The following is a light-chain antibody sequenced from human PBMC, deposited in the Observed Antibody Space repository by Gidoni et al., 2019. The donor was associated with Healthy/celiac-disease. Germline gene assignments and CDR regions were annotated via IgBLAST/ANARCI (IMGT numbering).Light chain of an antibody. CDR3: QSYDSSLSGAVV. V-gene: IGLV1-40*01. CDR1: SSNIGAGYD. J-gene: IGLJ2*01. Sequence: QSVLTQPPSVSGAPGQRVTTSCTGCSSNIGAGYDVHWYQQLPGTAPKLLIYGNSNRPSGVPDRFSGSKSGTSASLAITGLPAEDEADYYCQSYDSSLSGAVVFGGGTKLTVL. CDR2: GNS.